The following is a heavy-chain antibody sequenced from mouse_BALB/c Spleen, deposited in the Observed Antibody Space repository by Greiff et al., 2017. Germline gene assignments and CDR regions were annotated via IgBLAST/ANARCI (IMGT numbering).Heavy chain of an antibody. Sequence: EVKVEESGGGLVQPGGSMKLSCVASGFTFSNYWMNWVRQSPEKGLEWVAEIRLKSNNYATHYAESVKGRFTISRDDSKSSVYLQMNNLRAEDTGIYYCTRGGNYGFFFDYWGQGTTLTVSS. CDR3: TRGGNYGFFFDY. J-gene: IGHJ2*01. V-gene: IGHV6-6*02. CDR1: GFTFSNYW. CDR2: IRLKSNNYAT. D-gene: IGHD2-1*01.